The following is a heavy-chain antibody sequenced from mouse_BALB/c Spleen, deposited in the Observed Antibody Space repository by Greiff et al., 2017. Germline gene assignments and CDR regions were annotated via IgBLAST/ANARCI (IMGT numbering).Heavy chain of an antibody. V-gene: IGHV7-3*02. CDR1: GFTFTDYY. Sequence: EVKLQESGGGLVQPGGSLRLSCATSGFTFTDYYMSWVRQPPGKALEWLGFIRNKANGYTTEYSASVKGRFTISRDNSQSILYLQMNTLRAEDSATYYCARDGGPYAMDYWGQGTSVTVSS. D-gene: IGHD1-1*02. CDR2: IRNKANGYTT. J-gene: IGHJ4*01. CDR3: ARDGGPYAMDY.